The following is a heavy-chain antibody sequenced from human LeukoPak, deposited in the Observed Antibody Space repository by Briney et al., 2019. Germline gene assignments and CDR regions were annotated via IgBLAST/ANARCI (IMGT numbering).Heavy chain of an antibody. D-gene: IGHD3-10*01. CDR2: IRSDGSNK. CDR3: ARARRSGGITMIRGVKDRGWFDP. V-gene: IGHV3-30*02. Sequence: GGSLRLSCAASGFTFSSYGMHWVRQAPGKGLDWVAFIRSDGSNKYYADSVKGRFTISRDNSKNTLYLELHSLRTEDTAVYYCARARRSGGITMIRGVKDRGWFDPWGQGTLVTVSS. CDR1: GFTFSSYG. J-gene: IGHJ5*02.